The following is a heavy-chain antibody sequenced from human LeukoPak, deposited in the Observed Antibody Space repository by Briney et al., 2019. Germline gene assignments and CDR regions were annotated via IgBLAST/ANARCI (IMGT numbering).Heavy chain of an antibody. CDR1: GFTFSSYS. J-gene: IGHJ4*02. D-gene: IGHD3-22*01. Sequence: GGSLRLSCAASGFTFSSYSMNWVRQAPGKGLEWVSSITSSSSYIYYADSVKGRFTISRDNAKNSLYLQMNNLRAEDTAVYYCARDPGVSGYFDYWGQGTLVTVSS. V-gene: IGHV3-21*01. CDR2: ITSSSSYI. CDR3: ARDPGVSGYFDY.